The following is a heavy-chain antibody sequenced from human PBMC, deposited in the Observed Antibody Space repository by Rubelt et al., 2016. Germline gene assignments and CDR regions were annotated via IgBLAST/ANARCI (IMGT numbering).Heavy chain of an antibody. D-gene: IGHD3-10*01. V-gene: IGHV4-39*07. CDR1: GDSINTNNFY. Sequence: QLQLHESGLGLVRPSETLSLTCSVSGDSINTNNFYWGWIRQPPGKGLQWIGSLFSGNTYYNPSLKSRVTISLDTSKNQFSLKLSSLTAVDTAVYFCARVQRAGLLWDVWGHGTAVTVSS. CDR3: ARVQRAGLLWDV. J-gene: IGHJ6*02. CDR2: LFSGNT.